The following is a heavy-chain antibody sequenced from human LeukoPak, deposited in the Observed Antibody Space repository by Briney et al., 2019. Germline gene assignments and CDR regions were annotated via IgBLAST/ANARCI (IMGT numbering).Heavy chain of an antibody. CDR1: GFSFNKAW. J-gene: IGHJ4*02. CDR2: ISGSGGST. Sequence: PGGSLRLSCEASGFSFNKAWMSWVRQAPGKGLEWVSAISGSGGSTYYADSVKGRFTISRDNFKNTLYLQMNSLRAEDTAVYYCAKYSGIWDYFNYWGQGTLVTVSS. D-gene: IGHD6-13*01. CDR3: AKYSGIWDYFNY. V-gene: IGHV3-23*01.